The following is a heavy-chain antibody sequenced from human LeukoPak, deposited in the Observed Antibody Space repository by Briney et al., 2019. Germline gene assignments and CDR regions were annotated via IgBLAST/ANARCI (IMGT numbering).Heavy chain of an antibody. D-gene: IGHD5-18*01. CDR2: INPNSGGT. Sequence: AASVKVSCKASGYTFTGYYMHWVRQAPGQGLEWMGRINPNSGGTNYAQKVQGRVAMTRDTSISTAYMELSRLRSDDTAVYYCARGPEGYSYGYSPDYWGQGTLVTVSS. V-gene: IGHV1-2*06. CDR3: ARGPEGYSYGYSPDY. CDR1: GYTFTGYY. J-gene: IGHJ4*02.